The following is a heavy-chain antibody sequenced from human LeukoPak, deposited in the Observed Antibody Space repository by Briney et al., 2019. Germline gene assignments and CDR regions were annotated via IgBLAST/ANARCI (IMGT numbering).Heavy chain of an antibody. CDR1: GASINSDTYY. CDR3: ASRPGLWFGQRTDDY. CDR2: HSHSGSA. D-gene: IGHD3-10*01. V-gene: IGHV4-39*01. Sequence: PSETLSLTCTVSGASINSDTYYWGWIRQPPGKGLEWIGTHSHSGSAYYNPSLKSRVTISVDTSKNQFSLKLSSVTAADTAVYYCASRPGLWFGQRTDDYWGQGTLVTVSS. J-gene: IGHJ4*02.